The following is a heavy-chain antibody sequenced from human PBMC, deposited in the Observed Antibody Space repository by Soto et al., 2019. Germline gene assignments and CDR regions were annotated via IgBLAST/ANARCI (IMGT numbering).Heavy chain of an antibody. Sequence: GASVKVSCKASGFTFTSSAVQWVRQARGQRLEWIGWIVVGSGNTNYAQKFQERVTITRDMSTSTAYMELSSLRSEDTAVYYCAADLDWSFYYSKSHYYYVMDGWGQGSTVTGSS. D-gene: IGHD3-3*01. CDR2: IVVGSGNT. V-gene: IGHV1-58*01. CDR1: GFTFTSSA. J-gene: IGHJ6*02. CDR3: AADLDWSFYYSKSHYYYVMDG.